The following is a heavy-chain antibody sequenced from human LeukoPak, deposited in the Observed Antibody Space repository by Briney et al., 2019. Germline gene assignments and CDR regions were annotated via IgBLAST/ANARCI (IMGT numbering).Heavy chain of an antibody. D-gene: IGHD2-2*01. CDR2: IYTSGST. J-gene: IGHJ6*03. CDR1: GGSISSYY. CDR3: ARGVVVVPAAMTDYYYYYYMDV. Sequence: SETLSLTCTVSGGSISSYYWSWIRQPAGKGLEWIGRIYTSGSTNYNPSLKSRVTMSVDTSKNQFSLKLSSVTAADTAVYYCARGVVVVPAAMTDYYYYYYMDVWGKGTTVTVSS. V-gene: IGHV4-4*07.